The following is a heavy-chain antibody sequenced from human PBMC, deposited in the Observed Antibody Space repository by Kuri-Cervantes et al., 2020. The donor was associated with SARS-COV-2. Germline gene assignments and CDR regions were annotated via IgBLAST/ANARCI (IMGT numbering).Heavy chain of an antibody. CDR3: ARDRYCSSTSCRSNWFDP. CDR2: IYHSGST. J-gene: IGHJ5*02. V-gene: IGHV4-34*01. CDR1: GGSFSGYY. Sequence: GSLRLSCAVYGGSFSGYYWSWIRQPPGKGLEWIGSIYHSGSTYYNPSLKSRVTISVDTSKNQFSLKLSSVTAADTAVYYCARDRYCSSTSCRSNWFDPWGQGTLVTVSS. D-gene: IGHD2-2*01.